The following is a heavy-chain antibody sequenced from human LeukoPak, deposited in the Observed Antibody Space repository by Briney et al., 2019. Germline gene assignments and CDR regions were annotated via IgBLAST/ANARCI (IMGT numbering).Heavy chain of an antibody. Sequence: PSGTLSLTCTVSGASISSYYWSWIRQPPGKGLEWIGYIYYSGSTNYNPSLKSRVTISVDTSKNQFSLKLSSVTAADTAVYYCATDPKPSGRIFNIWGQGTMVTVSS. CDR1: GASISSYY. D-gene: IGHD1-26*01. V-gene: IGHV4-59*01. CDR3: ATDPKPSGRIFNI. J-gene: IGHJ3*02. CDR2: IYYSGST.